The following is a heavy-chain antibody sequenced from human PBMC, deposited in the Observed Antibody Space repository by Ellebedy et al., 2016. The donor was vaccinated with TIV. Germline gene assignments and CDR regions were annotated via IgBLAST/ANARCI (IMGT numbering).Heavy chain of an antibody. D-gene: IGHD5-12*01. J-gene: IGHJ6*02. CDR3: ARDYGYSGYDWYYYYGMDV. CDR2: IKHDGSEK. CDR1: GFTFSSYW. V-gene: IGHV3-7*03. Sequence: GGSLRLSCTDSGFTFSSYWMIWVRQAPGKGLEWVANIKHDGSEKYYVDSVKGRFTISRDNSKNTLYLQMNSLRAEDTAVYYCARDYGYSGYDWYYYYGMDVWGQGTTVTVSS.